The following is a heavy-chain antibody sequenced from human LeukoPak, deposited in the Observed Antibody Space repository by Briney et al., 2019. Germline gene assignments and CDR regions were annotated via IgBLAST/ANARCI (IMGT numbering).Heavy chain of an antibody. D-gene: IGHD6-25*01. CDR1: GYTFTSYY. J-gene: IGHJ5*02. V-gene: IGHV1-46*01. CDR2: INPSGGST. Sequence: ASVKVSCKASGYTFTSYYMHWVRQAPGQGLEWMGIINPSGGSTSYAQKFQGRVTMTRDASTSTVYMELSSLRSEGTAVYYCARVEGNSRGYRGFDPWGQGTLVTVSS. CDR3: ARVEGNSRGYRGFDP.